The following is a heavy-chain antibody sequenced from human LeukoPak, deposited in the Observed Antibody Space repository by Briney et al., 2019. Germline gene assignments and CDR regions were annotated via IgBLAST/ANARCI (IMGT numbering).Heavy chain of an antibody. CDR3: AKDRYSFGLYYFDS. CDR1: GFTFSTYG. V-gene: IGHV3-30*18. CDR2: ISYDGSNK. J-gene: IGHJ4*02. Sequence: GGSLRLSCAASGFTFSTYGMHWVRQAPGKGLEWVAVISYDGSNKYYADSVKGRFTISRDNSKNTLYLQMDSLRAEDTAVYYCAKDRYSFGLYYFDSWGQGTLVTVSS. D-gene: IGHD3-3*01.